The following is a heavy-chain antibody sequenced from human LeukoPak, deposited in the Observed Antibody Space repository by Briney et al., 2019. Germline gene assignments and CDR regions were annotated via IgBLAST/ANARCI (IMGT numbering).Heavy chain of an antibody. D-gene: IGHD3-22*01. Sequence: GGSLRLSCAASGFTFSSYAMHWVRQAPGKGLEWVAVISYDGSNKYYADSVKGRFTISRDNSENTLYLQMNSLRAEDMAVYYCARDRPYYYDSSGYYYWGQGTLVTVSS. CDR2: ISYDGSNK. CDR3: ARDRPYYYDSSGYYY. V-gene: IGHV3-30-3*01. CDR1: GFTFSSYA. J-gene: IGHJ4*02.